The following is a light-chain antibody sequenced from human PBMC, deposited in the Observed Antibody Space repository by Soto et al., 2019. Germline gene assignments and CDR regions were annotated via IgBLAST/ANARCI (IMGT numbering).Light chain of an antibody. CDR2: KAS. CDR3: QQYDSYST. Sequence: DIQMTQFPSTLSASVGDRVTITCRASQSIGSWLAWYQQKPGRAPNLLIYKASSLASGVPSRFSGSGFGTEFTLTISSLQPDDIAIYYCQQYDSYSTFGGGTKVEIK. CDR1: QSIGSW. J-gene: IGKJ4*01. V-gene: IGKV1-5*03.